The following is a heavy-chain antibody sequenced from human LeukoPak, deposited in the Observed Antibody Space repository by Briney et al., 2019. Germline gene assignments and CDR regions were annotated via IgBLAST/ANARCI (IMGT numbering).Heavy chain of an antibody. D-gene: IGHD6-13*01. CDR3: ARTGLGYSGQDY. J-gene: IGHJ4*02. Sequence: SETLSLTCTVSGGSISAYYCSWIRQPPGKGLEWIGYIYYSCYTNYNPSLQSRVTISVDTSKNEISLKLSSVTAADTAVYYCARTGLGYSGQDYWGQGPLVTVSS. V-gene: IGHV4-59*01. CDR1: GGSISAYY. CDR2: IYYSCYT.